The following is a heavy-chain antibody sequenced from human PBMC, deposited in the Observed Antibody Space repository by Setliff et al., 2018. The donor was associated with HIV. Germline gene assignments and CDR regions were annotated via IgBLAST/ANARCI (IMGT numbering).Heavy chain of an antibody. V-gene: IGHV3-30*02. Sequence: PGGSLRLSCAASGFIFDRYGMHCVRQAPGKGLEWVALIWYDGSHETYADSVRGRFSISRDNSKNTLYLQMDSLRPEDTGFYYCAKDPFTSSWYGFDYWGQGALVTVSS. CDR1: GFIFDRYG. CDR3: AKDPFTSSWYGFDY. J-gene: IGHJ4*02. D-gene: IGHD6-13*01. CDR2: IWYDGSHE.